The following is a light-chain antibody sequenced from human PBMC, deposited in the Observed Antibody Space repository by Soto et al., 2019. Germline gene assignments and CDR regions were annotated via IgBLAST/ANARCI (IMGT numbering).Light chain of an antibody. Sequence: DIQMTQSPSTLSASVGDRVTITCRASQSIGRFLAWYQHQPGKAPKLLIYDASTLESGVPSRFSGTGSGTEFTCSITRLQPEDFGTYYCQQCYMGWTFGQGTKVDFK. CDR3: QQCYMGWT. CDR1: QSIGRF. V-gene: IGKV1-5*01. J-gene: IGKJ1*01. CDR2: DAS.